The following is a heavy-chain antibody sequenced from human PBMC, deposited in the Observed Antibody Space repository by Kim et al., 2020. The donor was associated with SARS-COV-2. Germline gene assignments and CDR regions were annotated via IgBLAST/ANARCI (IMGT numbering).Heavy chain of an antibody. D-gene: IGHD3-10*01. CDR3: AQGLVVRGYYYYGMDV. Sequence: ASVKVSCKASGYTFTSYGISWVRQAPGQGLVWMGWISAYNGNTNYAQKLQGRVTMTTDTSTSTAYMELRSLRSDDTAAYYCAQGLVVRGYYYYGMDVWGQGTTVTVSS. CDR1: GYTFTSYG. V-gene: IGHV1-18*01. CDR2: ISAYNGNT. J-gene: IGHJ6*02.